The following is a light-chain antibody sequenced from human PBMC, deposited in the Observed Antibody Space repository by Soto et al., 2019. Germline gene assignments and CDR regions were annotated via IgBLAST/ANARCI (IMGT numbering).Light chain of an antibody. CDR1: QGVSSY. J-gene: IGKJ4*01. Sequence: EIVLTQSPATLSLSPGNRATLSCRASQGVSSYLAWYQQKPGQAPRLLIYDASTRATGIPARFSGSGSGTDFTLTITGLEPEDFAVYYCQQRGDWPPTFGGGTKVEIK. CDR3: QQRGDWPPT. CDR2: DAS. V-gene: IGKV3-11*01.